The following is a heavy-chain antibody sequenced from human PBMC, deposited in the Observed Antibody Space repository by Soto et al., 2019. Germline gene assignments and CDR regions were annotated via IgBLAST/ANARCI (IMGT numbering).Heavy chain of an antibody. V-gene: IGHV1-69*06. CDR2: IIPIFGTA. Sequence: SVKVSCKASGGTFSSYASSWVRHAPGQGLEWMGGIIPIFGTANYAQKFQGRVTITPDKSTITAYMELSSLRSEDTAVYYCARDGSSSRYNWFEPWGQGTMVTVSS. D-gene: IGHD6-13*01. CDR3: ARDGSSSRYNWFEP. J-gene: IGHJ5*02. CDR1: GGTFSSYA.